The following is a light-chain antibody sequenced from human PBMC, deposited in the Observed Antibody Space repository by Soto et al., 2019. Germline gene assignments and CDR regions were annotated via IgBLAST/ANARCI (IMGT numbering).Light chain of an antibody. CDR3: KQYPSCYLT. J-gene: IGKJ4*01. Sequence: DVQMTQSPSTLSASVGDRVTITCRASQSISSWLAWYQQKPGKAPKLLIYKTSNLQSGVPSRFSGSGSGSEFSLTISSLQPDDFATYHCKQYPSCYLTFGEGTKVDIX. CDR1: QSISSW. V-gene: IGKV1-5*03. CDR2: KTS.